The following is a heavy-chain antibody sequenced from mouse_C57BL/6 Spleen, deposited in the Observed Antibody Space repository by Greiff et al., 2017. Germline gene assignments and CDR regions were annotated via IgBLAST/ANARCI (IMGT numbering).Heavy chain of an antibody. CDR3: ARDGITTVVDWYFDV. J-gene: IGHJ1*03. D-gene: IGHD1-1*01. V-gene: IGHV5-16*01. Sequence: EVNVVESEGGLVQPGSSMKLSCTASGFTFSDYYMAWVRQVPEKGLEWVANINYDGSSTYYLDSLKSRFIISRDNAKNILYLQMSSLKSEDTATYYCARDGITTVVDWYFDVWGTGTTVTVSS. CDR2: INYDGSST. CDR1: GFTFSDYY.